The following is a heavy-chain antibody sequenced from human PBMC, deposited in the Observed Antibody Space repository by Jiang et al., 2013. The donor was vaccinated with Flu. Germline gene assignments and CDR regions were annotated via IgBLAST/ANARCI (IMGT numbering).Heavy chain of an antibody. D-gene: IGHD6-13*01. V-gene: IGHV3-48*02. CDR1: GFTFSSYS. CDR3: ARGHSRFDP. J-gene: IGHJ5*02. Sequence: QLLESGGGLVQPGGSLRLSCAASGFTFSSYSMNWVRQAPGKGLEWVSYISSSSSTIYYADSVKGRFTISRDNAKNSLYVQMNSLRDEDTAVYYCARGHSRFDPWGQGTLVTVSS. CDR2: ISSSSSTI.